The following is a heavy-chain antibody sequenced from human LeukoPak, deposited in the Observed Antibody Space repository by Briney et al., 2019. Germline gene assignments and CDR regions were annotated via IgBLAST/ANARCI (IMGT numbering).Heavy chain of an antibody. CDR3: VRELPPVVQCYFDH. Sequence: QPGGSLRLSCAASGFTFSDYGMHCVRQAPGKGLEWVAVIWYDGSNIYYADSVKGRFTISRDNSRNTLYLQMNSLRAEDTAVYYCVRELPPVVQCYFDHWGPGTLVTVSS. V-gene: IGHV3-33*01. D-gene: IGHD2-21*01. CDR1: GFTFSDYG. CDR2: IWYDGSNI. J-gene: IGHJ4*02.